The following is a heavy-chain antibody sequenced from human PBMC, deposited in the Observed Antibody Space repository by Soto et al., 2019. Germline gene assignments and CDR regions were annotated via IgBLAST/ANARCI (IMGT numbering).Heavy chain of an antibody. CDR1: GFTFGSYS. V-gene: IGHV3-48*02. CDR3: ARVYYYDRCAIFGY. D-gene: IGHD3-22*01. Sequence: EVQLVESGGGLVKPGGSLRLSCVASGFTFGSYSMAWVRQAPGKGPEWVSYIKSSSNDIYYADSVTGRFTISRDNAKNSLHLQMNSLRDDGTAVYYCARVYYYDRCAIFGYWGQGTLVTVSS. J-gene: IGHJ4*02. CDR2: IKSSSNDI.